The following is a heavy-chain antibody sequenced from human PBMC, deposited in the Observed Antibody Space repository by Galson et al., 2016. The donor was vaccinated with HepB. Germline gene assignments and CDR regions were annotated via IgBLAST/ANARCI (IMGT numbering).Heavy chain of an antibody. Sequence: SETLSLTCTVSAGSISPYYWSWIRKPPGKGLEWIGHIYYTGSTSYNPSLKSRVTISVDTSNNLFSLRLISVTAADTAVYYCARVAEERVDGWRTYYWFDPWGQGTLVTVSS. CDR2: IYYTGST. D-gene: IGHD3-10*01. J-gene: IGHJ5*02. V-gene: IGHV4-59*01. CDR1: AGSISPYY. CDR3: ARVAEERVDGWRTYYWFDP.